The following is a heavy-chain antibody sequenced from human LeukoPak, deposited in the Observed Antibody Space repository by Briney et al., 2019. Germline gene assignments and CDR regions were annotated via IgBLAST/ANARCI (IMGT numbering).Heavy chain of an antibody. CDR2: IYTSGST. J-gene: IGHJ4*02. CDR1: GGSISSYY. V-gene: IGHV4-4*07. CDR3: ARDFDYGDSGALFDY. D-gene: IGHD4-17*01. Sequence: ASETLSLTCTVSGGSISSYYWSWIRQPAGKGLEWIGRIYTSGSTNYNPSLKSRVTMSVDTSKNQFSLKLSSVTAADTAVYYCARDFDYGDSGALFDYWGQGTLVTVSS.